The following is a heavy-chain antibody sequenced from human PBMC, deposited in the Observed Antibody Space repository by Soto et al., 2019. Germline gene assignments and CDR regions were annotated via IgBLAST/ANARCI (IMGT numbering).Heavy chain of an antibody. CDR3: VKGAVAGTPLY. D-gene: IGHD6-19*01. Sequence: GGSLRLSCAASGFTFSDYGMHWVRQAPGKGLEWVAGIWSDGRNKYYADFMKGRLTISRDNSKNTVYLQMNSLRVEDTAVYYCVKGAVAGTPLYWGQGTLVTVSS. V-gene: IGHV3-33*06. CDR2: IWSDGRNK. J-gene: IGHJ4*02. CDR1: GFTFSDYG.